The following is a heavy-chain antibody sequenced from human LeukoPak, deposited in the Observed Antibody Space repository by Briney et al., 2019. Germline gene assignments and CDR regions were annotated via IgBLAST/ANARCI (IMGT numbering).Heavy chain of an antibody. V-gene: IGHV3-30*18. CDR2: ISNDGSKN. CDR1: GFTFSSYG. J-gene: IGHJ4*02. Sequence: GGSLRLSCAASGFTFSSYGTHWVRQAPGKGLEWVAVISNDGSKNFYADSVKGRFTISRDNSKNTLDLQIDSLRAEDTAVYYCAKADIHFLDFWGQGTLVTVSS. CDR3: AKADIHFLDF.